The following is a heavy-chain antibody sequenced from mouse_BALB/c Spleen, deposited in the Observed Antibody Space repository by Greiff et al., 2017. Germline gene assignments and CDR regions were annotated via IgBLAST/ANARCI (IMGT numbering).Heavy chain of an antibody. V-gene: IGHV1-20*02. J-gene: IGHJ2*01. CDR1: GYSFTGYF. CDR3: ARGGGYGDY. CDR2: INPYNGDT. Sequence: EVQGVESGPELVTPGASVKISCKASGYSFTGYFMNWVMQSHGKSLEWIGRINPYNGDTFYNQKFKGKATFTVDKSSSTAQMKLRRLASEDSAVYYCARGGGYGDYWGQGTTLTVAS. D-gene: IGHD2-2*01.